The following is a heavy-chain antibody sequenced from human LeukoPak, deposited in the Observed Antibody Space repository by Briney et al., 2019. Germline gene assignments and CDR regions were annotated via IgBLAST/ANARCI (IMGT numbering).Heavy chain of an antibody. CDR3: VRFGQTRLYYYYYMDV. J-gene: IGHJ6*03. Sequence: GGSLRLSCAASGFTFSSYSMNWVRQAPGKGLEWVSSISSSSSYIYYADSVKGRFTISRDNAKHSLYLQMNSLRAEDTAVYYCVRFGQTRLYYYYYMDVWGKGTTVTVSS. CDR1: GFTFSSYS. D-gene: IGHD3-10*01. CDR2: ISSSSSYI. V-gene: IGHV3-21*01.